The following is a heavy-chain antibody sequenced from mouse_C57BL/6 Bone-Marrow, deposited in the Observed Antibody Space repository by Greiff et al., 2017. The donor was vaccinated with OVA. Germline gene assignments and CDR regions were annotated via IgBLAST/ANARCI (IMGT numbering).Heavy chain of an antibody. CDR3: AGHHYYGSSNWYFDV. CDR2: ISSGGSYT. Sequence: EVMLVESGGDLVKPGGSLKLSCAASGFTFSSYGMSWVRQTPDKRLEWVAIISSGGSYTYYPDSVKGRFAISRDNATSTLYLQMSSLKSEDTAMYYCAGHHYYGSSNWYFDVGGTGTTVTVSS. D-gene: IGHD1-1*01. CDR1: GFTFSSYG. J-gene: IGHJ1*03. V-gene: IGHV5-6*02.